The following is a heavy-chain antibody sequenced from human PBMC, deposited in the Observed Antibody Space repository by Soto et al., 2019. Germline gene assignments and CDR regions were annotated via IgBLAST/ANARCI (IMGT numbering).Heavy chain of an antibody. D-gene: IGHD6-6*01. V-gene: IGHV3-7*05. J-gene: IGHJ5*02. CDR1: GFTFSGFW. CDR2: IKEDGSER. Sequence: PGGSLRLSCVASGFTFSGFWMSWVRQAPGKGLEWVANIKEDGSERYYVDSAKGRFTISRDNAKNSLYLQMNSLRAEDTATYYCLGRPVSSWGQGTLVTVSS. CDR3: LGRPVSS.